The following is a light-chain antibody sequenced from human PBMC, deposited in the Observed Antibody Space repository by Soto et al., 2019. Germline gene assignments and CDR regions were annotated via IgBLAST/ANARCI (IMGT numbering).Light chain of an antibody. V-gene: IGLV2-8*01. J-gene: IGLJ2*01. Sequence: QSALTQPPSASGSPGQSVTISCTGTSSDVGGYNYVSWYQQHPGKAPKLMIYEVSKRPSGVPDHFSGSKSGNTASLTVSGLQAEDEADYYCSSFAGSFYWVFGGGTKLTVL. CDR1: SSDVGGYNY. CDR3: SSFAGSFYWV. CDR2: EVS.